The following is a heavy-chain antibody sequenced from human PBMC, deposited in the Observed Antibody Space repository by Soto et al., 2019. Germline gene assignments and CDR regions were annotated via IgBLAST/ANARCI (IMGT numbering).Heavy chain of an antibody. V-gene: IGHV3-30*18. J-gene: IGHJ4*02. CDR2: ISYDVSNK. D-gene: IGHD6-13*01. CDR1: GFTFSIYG. Sequence: QVQLVESGGGVVQPGRSLRLSCTASGFTFSIYGMHWVRQAPGKGLEWVAVISYDVSNKYYADSVKGRFTISRDNSKNTLYLHMNSLRAEDTAVYYCAKSMAAPGSLDYWGRGTLVTVSS. CDR3: AKSMAAPGSLDY.